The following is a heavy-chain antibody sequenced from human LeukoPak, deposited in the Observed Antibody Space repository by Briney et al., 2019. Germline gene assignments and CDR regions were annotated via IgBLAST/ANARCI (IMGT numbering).Heavy chain of an antibody. Sequence: PGGSLRLSCAASGFTFSSYAMSWVRQAPGKGLEWVSAISGSGGSTYYADSVKGRFTISRDNSKNTLYLQMNSLRAEDTAVYYCASRAPYSSSWYTGYFQHWGQGTLVTVSS. J-gene: IGHJ1*01. D-gene: IGHD6-13*01. CDR1: GFTFSSYA. CDR2: ISGSGGST. CDR3: ASRAPYSSSWYTGYFQH. V-gene: IGHV3-23*01.